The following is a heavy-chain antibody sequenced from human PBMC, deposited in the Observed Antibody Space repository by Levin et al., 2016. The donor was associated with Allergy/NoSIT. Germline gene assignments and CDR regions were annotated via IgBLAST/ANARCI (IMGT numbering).Heavy chain of an antibody. J-gene: IGHJ4*02. CDR1: GFTFSSHA. CDR3: ASEDRLRGTATVYFDS. V-gene: IGHV3-23*01. CDR2: ITSGGSGT. D-gene: IGHD1-7*01. Sequence: GGSLRLSCEASGFTFSSHAMSWVRQAPGKELEWVSGITSGGSGTWYPDSVRGRFTVSRDNSKNTLYLQMNSLRVEDTAIYYCASEDRLRGTATVYFDSWGQGTPVTVSS.